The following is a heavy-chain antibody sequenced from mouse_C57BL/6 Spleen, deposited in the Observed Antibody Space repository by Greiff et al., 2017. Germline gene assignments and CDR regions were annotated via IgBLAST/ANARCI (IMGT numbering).Heavy chain of an antibody. CDR1: GYAFSSSW. CDR3: ARGAQAYYFDY. J-gene: IGHJ2*01. CDR2: IYPGDGDT. D-gene: IGHD3-2*02. Sequence: QVQLQQSGPELVKPGASVKISCKASGYAFSSSWMNWVKQRPGKGLEWIGRIYPGDGDTNYNGKFKGKDTLTADKSSSTAYMQLSSLTSEDSAVYFCARGAQAYYFDYWGQGTTLTVSS. V-gene: IGHV1-82*01.